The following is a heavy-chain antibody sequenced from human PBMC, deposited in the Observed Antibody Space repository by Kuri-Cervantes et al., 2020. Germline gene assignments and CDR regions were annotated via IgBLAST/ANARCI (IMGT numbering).Heavy chain of an antibody. J-gene: IGHJ4*02. V-gene: IGHV3-48*04. CDR1: GFTFSSYA. CDR3: ARDHYDSSGADY. CDR2: ISSSGSTI. D-gene: IGHD3-22*01. Sequence: GESLKISCAASGFTFSSYAMHWVRQAPGKGLEWVSYISSSGSTIYYADSVKGRFTISRDNAKNSLYLQMNSLRAEDTAVYYCARDHYDSSGADYWGQGTLVTVSS.